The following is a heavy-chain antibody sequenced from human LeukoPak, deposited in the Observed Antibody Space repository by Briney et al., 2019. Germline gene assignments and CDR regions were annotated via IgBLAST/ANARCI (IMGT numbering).Heavy chain of an antibody. V-gene: IGHV4-38-2*02. CDR1: GDSISSGYY. CDR2: IYHSGST. CDR3: ARAIEVGAMTPFDY. D-gene: IGHD1-26*01. Sequence: SETLSLTCTVSGDSISSGYYWGWIRQPPGKGLEWIGSIYHSGSTYYNPSLKSRVTISVKTSKNQFSLKLSSVTAADTAVYYCARAIEVGAMTPFDYWGQGTLVTVSS. J-gene: IGHJ4*02.